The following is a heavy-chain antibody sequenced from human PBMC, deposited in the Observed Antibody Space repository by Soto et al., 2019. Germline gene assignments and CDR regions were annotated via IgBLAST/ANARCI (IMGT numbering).Heavy chain of an antibody. CDR2: ISAYNGNT. CDR3: ARVGPALTAMAKSYYYYYYMDV. Sequence: QVPLVQSGAEVKKPGASVKVSCKASGYTFTSYGISWVRQAPGQGLEWMGWISAYNGNTNYAQKLQGRVTMTTDTSTSTAYMELRSLRSDDTAVYYCARVGPALTAMAKSYYYYYYMDVWGKGTTVTVSS. D-gene: IGHD5-18*01. CDR1: GYTFTSYG. V-gene: IGHV1-18*01. J-gene: IGHJ6*03.